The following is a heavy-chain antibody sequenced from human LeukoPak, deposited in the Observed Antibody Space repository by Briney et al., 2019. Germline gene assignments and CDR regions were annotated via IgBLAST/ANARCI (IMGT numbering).Heavy chain of an antibody. Sequence: SVKVSCKASGGTFSSYAISWVRQAPGQGLEWMGGIIPIFGTANYAQKFQGRVTITADESTSTAYMELSSLRSEDTAVYYCARGGPYDFWSGYYYWFDPWGQGTLVTVSS. D-gene: IGHD3-3*01. CDR1: GGTFSSYA. CDR3: ARGGPYDFWSGYYYWFDP. V-gene: IGHV1-69*13. CDR2: IIPIFGTA. J-gene: IGHJ5*02.